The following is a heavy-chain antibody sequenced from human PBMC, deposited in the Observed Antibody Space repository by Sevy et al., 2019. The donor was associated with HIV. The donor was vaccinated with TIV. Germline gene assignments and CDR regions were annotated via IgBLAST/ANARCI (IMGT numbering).Heavy chain of an antibody. CDR1: GGIFRSNA. J-gene: IGHJ4*01. V-gene: IGHV1-69*13. D-gene: IGHD3-10*01. CDR2: IIAVFGTT. Sequence: ASVKVYCKASGGIFRSNAISWVRQAPGQGLEWMGGIIAVFGTTNYAQKFQGRVTVTADESRSTAYMELSSLRSEDTGVYYCARDKYYYVSGSFDYWGQGTQVTVSS. CDR3: ARDKYYYVSGSFDY.